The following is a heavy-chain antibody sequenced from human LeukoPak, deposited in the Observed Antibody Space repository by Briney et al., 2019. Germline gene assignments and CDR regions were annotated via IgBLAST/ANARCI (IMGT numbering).Heavy chain of an antibody. D-gene: IGHD3-10*01. V-gene: IGHV3-9*01. CDR2: ISWNSGSI. CDR3: AKDSNYYGSGTFDP. J-gene: IGHJ5*02. CDR1: GYTFDDYA. Sequence: GGSLRLSCAASGYTFDDYAMHWVRHAPGKGLEWVSGISWNSGSIGYADSVKGRFTISRDNAKNSLYLQMNSLRAEDTALYYCAKDSNYYGSGTFDPWGQGTLVTVSS.